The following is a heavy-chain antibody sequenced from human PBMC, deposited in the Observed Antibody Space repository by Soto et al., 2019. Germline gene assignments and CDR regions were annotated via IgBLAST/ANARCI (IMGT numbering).Heavy chain of an antibody. Sequence: ASVKVSCKASGYTFTGYYMHWVRQAPGQGLEWMGMINPSGGSTSYAQKFQGRVTMTRDTSTSTVYMELSSLRSEDTAVYYCARARDIVVVVAAYFDYWGQGTLVTVSS. D-gene: IGHD2-15*01. CDR3: ARARDIVVVVAAYFDY. CDR2: INPSGGST. J-gene: IGHJ4*02. V-gene: IGHV1-46*03. CDR1: GYTFTGYY.